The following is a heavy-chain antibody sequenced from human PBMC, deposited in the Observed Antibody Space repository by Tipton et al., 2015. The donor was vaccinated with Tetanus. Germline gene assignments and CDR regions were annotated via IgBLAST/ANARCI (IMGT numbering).Heavy chain of an antibody. V-gene: IGHV4-59*01. Sequence: LRLSCTVSGGSISSYYWSWIRQPPGKGLEWIGYIYYSGSTNYNPSLKSRVTISVDTSKNQFSLKLSSVTAADTAVYYCARDHYYDSSSWFDPWGQGTLVTVSS. CDR3: ARDHYYDSSSWFDP. J-gene: IGHJ5*02. CDR1: GGSISSYY. D-gene: IGHD3-22*01. CDR2: IYYSGST.